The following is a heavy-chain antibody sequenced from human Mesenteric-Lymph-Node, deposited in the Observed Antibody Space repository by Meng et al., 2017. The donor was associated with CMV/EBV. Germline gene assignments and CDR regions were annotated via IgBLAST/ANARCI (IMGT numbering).Heavy chain of an antibody. CDR1: GFTFSSYA. D-gene: IGHD4-23*01. Sequence: GGSLRLSCAASGFTFSSYAMHWARQAPGKGLEWVAVISYDGSNKYYADSVKGRFTISRDNAKNFLYVQMNSLKPEDTALYYCAKDIGAYAGFETWGQGTMVTVSS. CDR3: AKDIGAYAGFET. J-gene: IGHJ3*02. CDR2: ISYDGSNK. V-gene: IGHV3-30*04.